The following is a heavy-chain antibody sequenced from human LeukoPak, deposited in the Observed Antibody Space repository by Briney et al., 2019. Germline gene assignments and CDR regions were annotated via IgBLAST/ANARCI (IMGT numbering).Heavy chain of an antibody. CDR2: INPNSGNT. V-gene: IGHV1-8*02. D-gene: IGHD2-8*02. CDR3: ARSISGGHDAFDI. Sequence: ASLKVSCKTSGYVFTGNYMHWVRQAPGQGLEWMGWINPNSGNTGYAQKFQGRVTMTRNTSISTAYMELSSLRSEDTAVYYCARSISGGHDAFDIWGQGTMVTVSS. J-gene: IGHJ3*02. CDR1: GYVFTGNY.